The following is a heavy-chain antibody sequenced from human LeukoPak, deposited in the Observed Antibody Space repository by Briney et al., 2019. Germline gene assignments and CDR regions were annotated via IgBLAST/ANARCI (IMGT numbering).Heavy chain of an antibody. CDR2: ISSSSSYI. J-gene: IGHJ6*03. D-gene: IGHD2-2*01. CDR3: ARVGPVVPAAILDYYYYYMDV. V-gene: IGHV3-21*01. CDR1: GFTFSSYS. Sequence: GGSLRLSCAASGFTFSSYSMNWVRQAPGKGLEWVSSISSSSSYIYYADSVKGRFTISRDNAKNSLYLQMNSLGAEDTAVYYCARVGPVVPAAILDYYYYYMDVWGKGTTVTVSS.